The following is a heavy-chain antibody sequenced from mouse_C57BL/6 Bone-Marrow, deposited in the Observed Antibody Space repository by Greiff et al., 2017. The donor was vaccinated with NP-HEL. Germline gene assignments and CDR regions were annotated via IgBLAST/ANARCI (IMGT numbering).Heavy chain of an antibody. CDR3: ARHYYWVDY. CDR1: GFTFSDYY. CDR2: ISNGGGST. J-gene: IGHJ4*01. Sequence: EVHLVESGGGLVQPGGSLKLSCAASGFTFSDYYMYWVRQTPEKRLEWVAYISNGGGSTYYPDTVKGRFTISRDNAKNTLYLQMSRLKAEDTAMYYCARHYYWVDYWGQGTSVTVSS. D-gene: IGHD1-1*02. V-gene: IGHV5-12*01.